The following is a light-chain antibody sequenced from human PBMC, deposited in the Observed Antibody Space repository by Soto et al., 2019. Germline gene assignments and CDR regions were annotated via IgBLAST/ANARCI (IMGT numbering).Light chain of an antibody. CDR3: LQHNSYALT. V-gene: IGKV1-17*01. CDR2: AAS. CDR1: QGIRND. Sequence: DIQMTQSPSSLSASVGDRVTITCRASQGIRNDVGWYQQKAGKAPKRLIYAASSLHSGVPSRFSGSGSGTEFTITISSLQHEDFVTYYYLQHNSYALTFGQGTKGEIK. J-gene: IGKJ1*01.